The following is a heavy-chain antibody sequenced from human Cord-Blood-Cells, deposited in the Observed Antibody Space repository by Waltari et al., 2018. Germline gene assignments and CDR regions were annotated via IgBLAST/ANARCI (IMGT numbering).Heavy chain of an antibody. CDR1: GGTFSSYA. CDR2: IIPIFGTA. D-gene: IGHD6-13*01. J-gene: IGHJ5*02. CDR3: ARVPDRAAAGTNWFDP. Sequence: SSVKVSCKASGGTFSSYAISWVRQAPGQGLEWMGGIIPIFGTANYAQKFQGRVTITADESTSTAYMELSSLRSEDTAVYYCARVPDRAAAGTNWFDPWGQGTLVTVSS. V-gene: IGHV1-69*01.